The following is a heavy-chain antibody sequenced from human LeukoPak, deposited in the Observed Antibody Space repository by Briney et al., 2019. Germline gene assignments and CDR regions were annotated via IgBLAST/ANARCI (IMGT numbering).Heavy chain of an antibody. V-gene: IGHV1-18*01. CDR3: ARLDDLYSSSSWYGNWFDP. Sequence: ASVKVSCKASGYTFTSYGISWVRQAPGQGLEWMGWISAYNGNTNYAQKLQGRVTMTTDTSISTAYMELSSLRSEDTAVYYCARLDDLYSSSSWYGNWFDPWGQGTLVTVSS. D-gene: IGHD6-13*01. CDR2: ISAYNGNT. J-gene: IGHJ5*02. CDR1: GYTFTSYG.